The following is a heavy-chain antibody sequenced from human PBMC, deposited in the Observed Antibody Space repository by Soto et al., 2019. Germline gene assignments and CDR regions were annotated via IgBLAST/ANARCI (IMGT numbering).Heavy chain of an antibody. Sequence: GSLGLACSASGCTFSSYAMHWVRQAPGKGLEWVAVISYDGSNKYYADSVKGRFTISRDNSKNTLYLQMNSLRAEDTDVYYCARDSRLAVAGTRGIGYWGQGTLVNVSS. J-gene: IGHJ4*02. CDR2: ISYDGSNK. CDR1: GCTFSSYA. CDR3: ARDSRLAVAGTRGIGY. D-gene: IGHD6-19*01. V-gene: IGHV3-30-3*01.